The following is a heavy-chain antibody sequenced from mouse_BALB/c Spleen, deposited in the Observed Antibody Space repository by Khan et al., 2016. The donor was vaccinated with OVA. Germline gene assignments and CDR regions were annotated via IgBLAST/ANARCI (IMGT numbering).Heavy chain of an antibody. CDR2: INPSNGYT. CDR3: ARDGANHRDDSWFAY. D-gene: IGHD2-14*01. J-gene: IGHJ3*01. V-gene: IGHV1-4*01. CDR1: GYTFTSYT. Sequence: QVQLKQSGAELARPGASVKMSCKASGYTFTSYTIHWIKLRPGQGLEWIGIINPSNGYTNYNQKFKDKATLTADKSSTTVYMQLSSLTSDDSAVYNCARDGANHRDDSWFAYWGQGTLVTVSA.